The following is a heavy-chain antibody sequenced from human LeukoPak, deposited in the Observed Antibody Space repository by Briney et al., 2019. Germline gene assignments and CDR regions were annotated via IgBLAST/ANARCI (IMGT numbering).Heavy chain of an antibody. CDR1: GFTFNIRW. J-gene: IGHJ6*02. CDR3: TPDRSYAMEV. CDR2: INSDGSSI. Sequence: GGSLRLSCAASGFTFNIRWMHWVRQAPGEGLVWVSRINSDGSSINYADSVKGRFTISRDNAKNMVYLQMNSLRAEDTAVYYCTPDRSYAMEVWGQGATVAVS. V-gene: IGHV3-74*01.